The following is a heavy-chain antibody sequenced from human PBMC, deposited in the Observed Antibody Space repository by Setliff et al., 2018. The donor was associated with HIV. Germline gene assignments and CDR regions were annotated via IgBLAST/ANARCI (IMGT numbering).Heavy chain of an antibody. J-gene: IGHJ1*01. Sequence: ASVKVSCKISGYTLTEVSMHWVRQAPGQGLEWMGWINPNSGGTNYAQIFQGRVTMTRDTSISTAYMELSSLTSEDTAVYYCARGGGSSYLYHSRGSEYFQYWGQGALVTVSS. CDR3: ARGGGSSYLYHSRGSEYFQY. D-gene: IGHD3-22*01. V-gene: IGHV1-2*02. CDR2: INPNSGGT. CDR1: GYTLTEVS.